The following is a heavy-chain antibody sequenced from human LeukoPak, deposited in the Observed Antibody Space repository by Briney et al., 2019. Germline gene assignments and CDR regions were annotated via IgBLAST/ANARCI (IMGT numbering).Heavy chain of an antibody. V-gene: IGHV1-8*01. D-gene: IGHD6-13*01. CDR1: GYTFTSYD. CDR3: ARASAAAGTYYYYYGMDV. Sequence: GASVKVSCKASGYTFTSYDINWVRQAPGQGLEWMGWMNPNSGNTGYAQKFQGRVTMTRNTSISTAYMELSSLRSEDTAMYYCARASAAAGTYYYYYGMDVWGQGTTVTVSS. J-gene: IGHJ6*02. CDR2: MNPNSGNT.